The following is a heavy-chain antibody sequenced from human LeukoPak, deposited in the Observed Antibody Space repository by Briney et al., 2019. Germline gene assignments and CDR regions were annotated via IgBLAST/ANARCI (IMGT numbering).Heavy chain of an antibody. Sequence: GGSLRLSCAASGFTFSSYGMQWVRQAPGKGLEWVAMIWYDGSNTYYADSVKGRFPISRDNSKNTLFLQMHSLRAEDTAVYYCARDRSTTHFDYWGQGTLVTVSS. D-gene: IGHD5/OR15-5a*01. J-gene: IGHJ4*02. V-gene: IGHV3-33*01. CDR2: IWYDGSNT. CDR1: GFTFSSYG. CDR3: ARDRSTTHFDY.